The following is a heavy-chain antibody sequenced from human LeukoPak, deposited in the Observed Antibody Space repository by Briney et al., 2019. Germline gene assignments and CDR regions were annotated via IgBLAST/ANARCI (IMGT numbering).Heavy chain of an antibody. Sequence: PGGSLRLSCAASGFTFSDYYMSLIRQAPGKGLEWVSYISSSGSTIYYADSVKGRFTISRDNAKNSLYLQMSSLRAEDTAVYYCARNNGYSSGYYFDYWGQGTLVTVSS. J-gene: IGHJ4*02. V-gene: IGHV3-11*01. CDR2: ISSSGSTI. D-gene: IGHD6-19*01. CDR3: ARNNGYSSGYYFDY. CDR1: GFTFSDYY.